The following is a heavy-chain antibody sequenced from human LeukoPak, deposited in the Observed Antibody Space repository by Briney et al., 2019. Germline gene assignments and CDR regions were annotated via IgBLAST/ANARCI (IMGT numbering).Heavy chain of an antibody. V-gene: IGHV3-30*04. CDR2: ISYDGSNK. D-gene: IGHD1-1*01. J-gene: IGHJ6*04. CDR1: GFTFSSYA. CDR3: ARDRQLDYDYYGMDV. Sequence: GGSLRLSCAASGFTFSSYAMHWVRQAPGKGLEWVAVISYDGSNKYYADSVKGRFTLSRDNSKNTLYQQMNSLRAEDTAVYYCARDRQLDYDYYGMDVWGKGTTVTVSS.